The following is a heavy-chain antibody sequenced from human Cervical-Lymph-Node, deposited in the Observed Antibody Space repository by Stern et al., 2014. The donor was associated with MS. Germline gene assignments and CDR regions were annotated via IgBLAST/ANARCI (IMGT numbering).Heavy chain of an antibody. J-gene: IGHJ4*02. V-gene: IGHV3-9*01. D-gene: IGHD6-13*01. CDR3: AKDLSSSWYDEYYFDY. CDR1: GFTFDDYA. Sequence: EVQLLESGGGLVQPGRSLRLSCAASGFTFDDYAMHWVRQAPGKGLEWVSGISWNSGSIGYADSVKGRFTISRDNAKNSLYLQMNSLRAEDTALYYCAKDLSSSWYDEYYFDYWGQGTLVTVSS. CDR2: ISWNSGSI.